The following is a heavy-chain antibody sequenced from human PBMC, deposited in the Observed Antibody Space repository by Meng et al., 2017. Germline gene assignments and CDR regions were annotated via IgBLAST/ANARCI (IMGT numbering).Heavy chain of an antibody. CDR1: GGIFSSYA. CDR2: IIPIFGTA. Sequence: SVKVSCKASGGIFSSYAISWVRQAPAQGLEWMGGIIPIFGTANYAQKFQGRVTITADDSTSTAYMELSSLRSEDTAVYYCARDSGYCSGGSCPPRFDIWGQGTMVTVSS. D-gene: IGHD2-15*01. J-gene: IGHJ3*02. CDR3: ARDSGYCSGGSCPPRFDI. V-gene: IGHV1-69*13.